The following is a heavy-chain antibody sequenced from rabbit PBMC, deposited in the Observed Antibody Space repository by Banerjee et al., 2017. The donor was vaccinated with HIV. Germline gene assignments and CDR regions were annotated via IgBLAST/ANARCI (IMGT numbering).Heavy chain of an antibody. Sequence: QSLEESGGDLVKPGASLTLTCTASGFSLSIYAMCWVRQAPGKGLEWIACIYAGSSGSTYYANWAKGRFTISKTSSTTVTLQMTSLTAADTATYFCARDRDTGSVYYFDLWGPGTLVTVS. CDR1: GFSLSIYA. CDR3: ARDRDTGSVYYFDL. V-gene: IGHV1S40*01. J-gene: IGHJ4*01. D-gene: IGHD8-1*01. CDR2: IYAGSSGST.